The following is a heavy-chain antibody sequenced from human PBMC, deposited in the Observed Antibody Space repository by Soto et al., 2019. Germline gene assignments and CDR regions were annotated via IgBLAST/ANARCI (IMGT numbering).Heavy chain of an antibody. J-gene: IGHJ4*02. D-gene: IGHD3-10*01. CDR3: ARDSAGFRDWSPLDY. V-gene: IGHV3-30-3*01. Sequence: QVQLVESGGGVVQPGRSLRLSCAASGFTFSSYAMHWVRQAPGKGLEWVAVISYDGSNKYYADSVKGRFTISRDNSKNTLYLQMNSLRAEDTAVYYCARDSAGFRDWSPLDYWGQGTLVTVSS. CDR2: ISYDGSNK. CDR1: GFTFSSYA.